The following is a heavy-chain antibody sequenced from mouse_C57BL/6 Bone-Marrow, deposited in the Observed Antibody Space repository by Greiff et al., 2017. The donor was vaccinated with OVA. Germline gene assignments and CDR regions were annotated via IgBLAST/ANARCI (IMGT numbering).Heavy chain of an antibody. D-gene: IGHD1-1*01. CDR3: ARDGSSYLFDY. CDR1: GYAFSSSW. J-gene: IGHJ2*01. V-gene: IGHV1-82*01. Sequence: QVQLQQSGPELVKPGASVKISCKASGYAFSSSWMNWVKQRPGKGLEWIGRIYPGDGATNYNGKFKGKATLTADKSSSTAYMQLSSLTSEDSAVYFCARDGSSYLFDYWGQGTTLTVSS. CDR2: IYPGDGAT.